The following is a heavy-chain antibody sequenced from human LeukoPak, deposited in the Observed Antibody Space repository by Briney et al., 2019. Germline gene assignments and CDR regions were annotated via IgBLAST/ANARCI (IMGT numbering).Heavy chain of an antibody. V-gene: IGHV4-34*01. D-gene: IGHD7-27*01. J-gene: IGHJ4*02. CDR3: ARDRGLTGVPFDY. Sequence: PGGSLRLSCAGSGFTFSSYAMTWVRQPPGKGLEWIGEINHSGSTNYNPSLKSRVTISVDTFKNQFSLKLSSVTAADTAVYYCARDRGLTGVPFDYWGQGTLVTVSS. CDR1: GFTFSSYA. CDR2: INHSGST.